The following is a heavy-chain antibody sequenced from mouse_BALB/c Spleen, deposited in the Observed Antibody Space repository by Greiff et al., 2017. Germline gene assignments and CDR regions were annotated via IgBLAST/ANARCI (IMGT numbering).Heavy chain of an antibody. V-gene: IGHV3-2*02. J-gene: IGHJ3*01. Sequence: ESGPGLVKPSQSLSLTCTVTGYSITSDYAWNWIRQFPGNKLEWMGYISYSGSTSYNPSLKSRISITRDTSKNQFFLQLNSVTTEDTATYYCARRGYDYGFAYWGQGTLVTVSA. D-gene: IGHD2-4*01. CDR2: ISYSGST. CDR1: GYSITSDYA. CDR3: ARRGYDYGFAY.